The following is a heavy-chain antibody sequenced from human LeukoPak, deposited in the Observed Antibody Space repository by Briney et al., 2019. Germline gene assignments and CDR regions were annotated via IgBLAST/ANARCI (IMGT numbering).Heavy chain of an antibody. D-gene: IGHD5-24*01. CDR2: IYYSGSA. CDR3: ARHGRDDYTYRYYFDY. CDR1: VGCISSCRFI. J-gene: IGHJ4*02. Sequence: SESLCLTCTVSVGCISSCRFIWGWVRQPPEKGLELIGNIYYSGSAYYNPSLKSRVTISVDTSKNQFSLKLSSVTAADTAMYFCARHGRDDYTYRYYFDYWGQGTLVTVSS. V-gene: IGHV4-39*01.